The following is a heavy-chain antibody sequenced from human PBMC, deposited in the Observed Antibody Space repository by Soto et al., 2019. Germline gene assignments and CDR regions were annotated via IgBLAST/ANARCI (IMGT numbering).Heavy chain of an antibody. CDR1: GSSFTSYW. V-gene: IGHV5-51*01. D-gene: IGHD6-19*01. CDR3: ARSPHSSGWYDAFDI. J-gene: IGHJ3*02. CDR2: IYPGDSDT. Sequence: GDSLNISCKGSGSSFTSYWSGWVRQMPGKGLEWMGIIYPGDSDTRYSPSFQGQVTISADKSISTAYLQWSSLKASDTAMYYCARSPHSSGWYDAFDIWGQGTMVTVSS.